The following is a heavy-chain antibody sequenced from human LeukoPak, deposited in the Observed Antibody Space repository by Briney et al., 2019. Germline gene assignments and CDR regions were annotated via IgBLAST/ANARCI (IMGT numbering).Heavy chain of an antibody. D-gene: IGHD6-19*01. J-gene: IGHJ4*02. CDR1: GFTFSDYS. Sequence: GGSLRLSCAASGFTFSDYSMNWVRQAPGKGLEWVSYISFSVNIKYYGDSVKGRFTISRDNAKNSLYLHMDSLRAEDTAVYYCARGAYSSGWAYFDHWGQGTLVTVSS. V-gene: IGHV3-48*04. CDR2: ISFSVNIK. CDR3: ARGAYSSGWAYFDH.